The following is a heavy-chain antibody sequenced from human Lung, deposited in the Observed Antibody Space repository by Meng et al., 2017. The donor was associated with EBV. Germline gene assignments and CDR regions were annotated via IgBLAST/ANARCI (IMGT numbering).Heavy chain of an antibody. CDR3: ARDRGMRGWFDP. Sequence: GHLNGSGPGLVRAVETLSIPCTVSGGSISRYYWSWIRQPPGKGLEWIGYIYSSGSTNYNPSLKSRVTISVDTSKNQLSLKLRSVTAADTAVYYCARDRGMRGWFDPWGQGTLVTVSS. J-gene: IGHJ5*02. V-gene: IGHV4-59*01. CDR1: GGSISRYY. D-gene: IGHD3-16*01. CDR2: IYSSGST.